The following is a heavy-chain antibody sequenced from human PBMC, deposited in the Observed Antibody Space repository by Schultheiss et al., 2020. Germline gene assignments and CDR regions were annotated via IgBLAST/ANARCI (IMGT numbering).Heavy chain of an antibody. V-gene: IGHV3-23*01. J-gene: IGHJ5*02. D-gene: IGHD3-16*01. CDR1: GFTFDDYG. CDR2: ISGSGNST. CDR3: AREGARTSRRYNWFDP. Sequence: GGSLRLSCAASGFTFDDYGMSWVRQAPGKGLEWVSAISGSGNSTYYADSVKGRFTISRDNSKNTLYLQMNSLRVEDTAVYYCAREGARTSRRYNWFDPWGQGTLVTVSS.